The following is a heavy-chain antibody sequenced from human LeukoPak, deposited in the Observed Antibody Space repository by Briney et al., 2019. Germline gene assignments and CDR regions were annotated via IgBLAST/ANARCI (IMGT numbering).Heavy chain of an antibody. CDR2: ISGYI. J-gene: IGHJ4*02. CDR1: GFTFSSYS. CDR3: AKASHTYYDFWSGYSFGYFDY. V-gene: IGHV3-21*05. D-gene: IGHD3-3*01. Sequence: GGSLRLSCVGSGFTFSSYSMNWVRQAPGKGLEWIAYISGYIQYADSVKGRFTISRDNSKNTLYLQMNSLRAEDTAVYYCAKASHTYYDFWSGYSFGYFDYWGQGTLVTVSS.